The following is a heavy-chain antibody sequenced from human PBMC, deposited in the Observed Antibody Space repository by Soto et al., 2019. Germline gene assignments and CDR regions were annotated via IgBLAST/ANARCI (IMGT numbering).Heavy chain of an antibody. D-gene: IGHD2-2*01. CDR1: GFTFSSYA. CDR3: ARGAFFGPAAVPFDY. Sequence: EVQLLESGGGLVQPGGSLRLSFTDSGFTFSSYAMSWVRQAPGKGLEWVSAISGSGGSTYYADSVKGRFTISRDNSKNTLYLQMNSLRAEDTAVYYCARGAFFGPAAVPFDYWGQGTLVTVSS. V-gene: IGHV3-23*01. CDR2: ISGSGGST. J-gene: IGHJ4*02.